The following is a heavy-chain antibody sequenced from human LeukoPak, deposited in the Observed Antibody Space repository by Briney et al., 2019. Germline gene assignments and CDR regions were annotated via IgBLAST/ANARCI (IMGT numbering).Heavy chain of an antibody. CDR1: GGSISSSSYY. Sequence: PSETLSLTCTVSGGSISSSSYYWGWIRQPPGKGLEWIGSIYYSGSTYYNPSLKSRVTISVDTSKNQFSLKLSSVTAADTAVYYCARGRYYFDYWGQGTLVTVSS. CDR3: ARGRYYFDY. CDR2: IYYSGST. D-gene: IGHD4-17*01. J-gene: IGHJ4*02. V-gene: IGHV4-39*07.